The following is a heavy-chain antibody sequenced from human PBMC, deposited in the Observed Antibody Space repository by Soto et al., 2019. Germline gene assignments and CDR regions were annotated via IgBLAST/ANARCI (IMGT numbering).Heavy chain of an antibody. CDR1: RYTFTSYG. CDR3: ARVGYYYDSSGYGQIYYYYYGMDV. CDR2: ISAYNGNT. D-gene: IGHD3-22*01. J-gene: IGHJ6*02. V-gene: IGHV1-18*01. Sequence: GTSVKVSCKASRYTFTSYGISWVRQAPGQGLEWMGWISAYNGNTNYAQKLQGRVTMTTDTSTSTAYMELRSLRSDDTAVYYCARVGYYYDSSGYGQIYYYYYGMDVWGQGTTVTVSS.